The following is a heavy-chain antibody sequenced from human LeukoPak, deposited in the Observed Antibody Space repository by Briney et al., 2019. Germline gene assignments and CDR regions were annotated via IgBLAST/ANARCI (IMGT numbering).Heavy chain of an antibody. CDR2: IKQDGSEK. Sequence: GGSLRLSCAASGFTFSSYWMSWVRQAPGKGLEWVANIKQDGSEKYYVDSVKGRFTISRDNAKNSLYLQMNSLRAEDTAVYYCARVSSGYYYYYYMDVWGKGTTVTISS. CDR3: ARVSSGYYYYYYMDV. J-gene: IGHJ6*03. V-gene: IGHV3-7*01. D-gene: IGHD6-19*01. CDR1: GFTFSSYW.